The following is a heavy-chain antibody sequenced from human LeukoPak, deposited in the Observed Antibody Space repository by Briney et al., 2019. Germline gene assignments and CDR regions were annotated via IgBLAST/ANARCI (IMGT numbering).Heavy chain of an antibody. V-gene: IGHV3-11*01. Sequence: GGSLRLSCTASAFTLGDWYMSWIRQAPGKGLEWISYISNIGTTTYYAESVKGRFTISRDNAKNSLYLQMNSLRAEDTAVHYCACDFHYLGHDFWGQGTLVTVSS. D-gene: IGHD2-21*02. CDR3: ACDFHYLGHDF. CDR2: ISNIGTTT. J-gene: IGHJ4*02. CDR1: AFTLGDWY.